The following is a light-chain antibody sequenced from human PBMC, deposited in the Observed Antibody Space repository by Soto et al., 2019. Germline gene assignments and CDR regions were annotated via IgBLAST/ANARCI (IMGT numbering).Light chain of an antibody. CDR3: QQYNSYPIT. CDR2: KAS. Sequence: DIQMTQSPSTLSASVGDRVTITCRASQSISSWLAWYQQKPRKAPKLLIYKASSLESGVPSRFSGSGSGTEFTLTTSSLQPDDFATYYCQQYNSYPITFGQGTRLEIK. CDR1: QSISSW. J-gene: IGKJ5*01. V-gene: IGKV1-5*03.